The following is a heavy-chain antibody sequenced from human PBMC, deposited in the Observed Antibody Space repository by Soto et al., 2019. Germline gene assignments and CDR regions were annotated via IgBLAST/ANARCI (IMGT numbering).Heavy chain of an antibody. CDR3: ARGDSSWRPRDNWFDS. Sequence: SVKVSCKASGGTFSSYAISWVRQAPGQGLEWMGGIIPIFGTANYAQKFQGRVTITADESTSTAYMELSSLRSEDTAVYYCARGDSSWRPRDNWFDSWGRGSLVTGSS. CDR2: IIPIFGTA. J-gene: IGHJ5*01. V-gene: IGHV1-69*13. D-gene: IGHD6-13*01. CDR1: GGTFSSYA.